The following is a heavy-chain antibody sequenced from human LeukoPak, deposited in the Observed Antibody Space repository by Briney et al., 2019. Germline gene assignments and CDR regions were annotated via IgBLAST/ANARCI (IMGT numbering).Heavy chain of an antibody. D-gene: IGHD3-22*01. CDR3: ARDRGYYDSSGYQPYYFDY. V-gene: IGHV3-11*01. J-gene: IGHJ4*02. Sequence: PGGPLRLSCAASGFTFSDYYMNWIRQAPGKGLEWVSYISSSGSTIYYADSVKGRFTISRDNAKNSLYLQKNSLRAEDTAVYYCARDRGYYDSSGYQPYYFDYWGQGTLVTVSS. CDR2: ISSSGSTI. CDR1: GFTFSDYY.